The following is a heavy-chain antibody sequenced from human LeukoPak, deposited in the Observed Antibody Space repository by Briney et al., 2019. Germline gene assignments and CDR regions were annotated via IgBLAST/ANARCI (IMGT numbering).Heavy chain of an antibody. CDR3: VRGAGPGTPFD. CDR1: GFTFSLSW. D-gene: IGHD1-1*01. Sequence: PGGSLRLSRAASGFTFSLSWMHWVRQAPGKGLEGVSSINYDARSRTYADSVKGRLTISRDNDENTLFLQMNSLRVEDSAIYSCVRGAGPGTPFDWGQGILVTASS. V-gene: IGHV3-74*01. CDR2: INYDARSR. J-gene: IGHJ1*01.